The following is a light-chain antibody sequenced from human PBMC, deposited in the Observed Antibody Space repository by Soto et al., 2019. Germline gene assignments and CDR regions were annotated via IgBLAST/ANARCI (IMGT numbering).Light chain of an antibody. J-gene: IGKJ1*01. CDR3: QQYGSSGT. CDR2: GAF. CDR1: PSVTNF. Sequence: EIVLTQSPATLSVSPGERATLXCRASPSVTNFLAWYQQKPGQAPRLLIYGAFNRATGIPARFSGSGSGTDFTLTISRLEPEDFAVYYCQQYGSSGTFGQGTKVDI. V-gene: IGKV3-20*01.